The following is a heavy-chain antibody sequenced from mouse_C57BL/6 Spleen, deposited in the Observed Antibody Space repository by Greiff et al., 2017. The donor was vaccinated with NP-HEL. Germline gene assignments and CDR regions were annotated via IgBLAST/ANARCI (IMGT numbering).Heavy chain of an antibody. D-gene: IGHD1-1*01. CDR3: ARSNYGSSRAWFAY. CDR2: IEPSDSYT. CDR1: GYTFTSYW. J-gene: IGHJ3*01. V-gene: IGHV1-59*01. Sequence: QVQLQQPGAELVRPGTSVKLSCKASGYTFTSYWLHWVKQRPGQGLEWIGVIEPSDSYTNYKQNLKGKATLTVDTSSSKAYMQLSSLTSEDSAVYYCARSNYGSSRAWFAYWGQGTLVTVSA.